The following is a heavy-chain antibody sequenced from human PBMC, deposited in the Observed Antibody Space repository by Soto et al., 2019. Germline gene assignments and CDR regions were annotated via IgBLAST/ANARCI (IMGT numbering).Heavy chain of an antibody. CDR3: ARNAVVLREQHYNWFDP. D-gene: IGHD6-13*01. V-gene: IGHV1-3*01. CDR1: GYTFTSYA. CDR2: INAGNGNT. Sequence: ASVKVSCKASGYTFTSYAMHWVRQAPGQRLEWMGWINAGNGNTKYSQKFQGRVTITRDTSASTAYMELSSLRSEDTAVYYCARNAVVLREQHYNWFDPWGQGTLVTVSS. J-gene: IGHJ5*02.